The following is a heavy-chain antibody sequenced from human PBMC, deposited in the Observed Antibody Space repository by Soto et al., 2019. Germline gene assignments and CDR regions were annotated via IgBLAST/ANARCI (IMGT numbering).Heavy chain of an antibody. V-gene: IGHV3-21*01. D-gene: IGHD4-17*01. CDR2: ISSISSYI. Sequence: RGSLTLSCAASGSTFSIYSMNWVRQAQGKGLEWVSSISSISSYIYYADSVKGRFTISRDKAKISLYLQMNSLRAEDTGVYYCARVRGARDDGDSSAIHWGQGTMVTVSS. CDR3: ARVRGARDDGDSSAIH. J-gene: IGHJ4*02. CDR1: GSTFSIYS.